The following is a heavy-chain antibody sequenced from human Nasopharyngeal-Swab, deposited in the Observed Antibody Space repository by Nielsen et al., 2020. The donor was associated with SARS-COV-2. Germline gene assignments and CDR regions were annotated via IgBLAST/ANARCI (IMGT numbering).Heavy chain of an antibody. CDR1: GFTFSSYA. J-gene: IGHJ4*02. D-gene: IGHD3-10*01. CDR2: ISGSGGST. Sequence: GGSLRLSCAASGFTFSSYAMSWVRQAPGKGLEWVSAISGSGGSTYYADSVKGRFTISRDNSKNTLYLQMNSLRAEDTAVYYCAKQLLWFGELLDMFDYWGRGTLVTVSS. V-gene: IGHV3-23*01. CDR3: AKQLLWFGELLDMFDY.